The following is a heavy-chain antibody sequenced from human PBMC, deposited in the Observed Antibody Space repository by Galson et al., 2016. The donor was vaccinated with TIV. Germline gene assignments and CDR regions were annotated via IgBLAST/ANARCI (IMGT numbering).Heavy chain of an antibody. D-gene: IGHD2-21*01. CDR3: ARDRRHCGNECFLRYYYGMDV. J-gene: IGHJ6*02. CDR2: IYDDGKK. Sequence: SLRLSCAASGLSVTDNSMTWVRQAPGRGLEWVALIYDDGKKMYADSVQGRFTISRDSSKNVLYLQMTSLRGDDTAVYFCARDRRHCGNECFLRYYYGMDVWGPGTAVTVSS. CDR1: GLSVTDNS. V-gene: IGHV3-66*02.